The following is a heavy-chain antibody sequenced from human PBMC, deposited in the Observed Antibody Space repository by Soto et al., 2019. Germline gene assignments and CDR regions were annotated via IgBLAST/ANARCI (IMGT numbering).Heavy chain of an antibody. CDR3: ARDGGVYDYSPFDY. Sequence: QVQLVQSGAEVKKPGSSVKVSCKASGGTFSSYAISWVRQAPGQGLEWMGGIIPIFGTADYAQKFQGRVTITAHESTCAAYTELSSLRSEDTAVYYCARDGGVYDYSPFDYWGQGTLVTVSS. CDR1: GGTFSSYA. V-gene: IGHV1-69*12. D-gene: IGHD4-4*01. CDR2: IIPIFGTA. J-gene: IGHJ4*02.